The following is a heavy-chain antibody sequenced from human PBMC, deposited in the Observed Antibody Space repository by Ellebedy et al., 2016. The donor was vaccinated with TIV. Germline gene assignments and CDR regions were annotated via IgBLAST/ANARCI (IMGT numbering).Heavy chain of an antibody. D-gene: IGHD1-7*01. CDR2: IYPADSDT. Sequence: KVSCKGSGDSFTSYWIAWVRQMPGKGLEWMGIIYPADSDTRYSPSFQGQVTISADKSISTAYLQWSSLKASDTAMYYCARSGVELGWFDPWGQGTLVTVSS. CDR1: GDSFTSYW. J-gene: IGHJ5*02. V-gene: IGHV5-51*01. CDR3: ARSGVELGWFDP.